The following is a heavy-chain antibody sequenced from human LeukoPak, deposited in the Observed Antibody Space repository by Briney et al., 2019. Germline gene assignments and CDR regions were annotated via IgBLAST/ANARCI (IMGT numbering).Heavy chain of an antibody. CDR2: INPSGGST. V-gene: IGHV1-46*01. CDR1: GYTFTSYY. CDR3: ARVSVVRGVISDY. Sequence: WASVKVSCKASGYTFTSYYMHWVRQAPGQGLEWMGIINPSGGSTSYAQKFQGRVTMTRNTSISTAYMELSSLRSEDTAVYYCARVSVVRGVISDYWGQGTLVTVSS. J-gene: IGHJ4*02. D-gene: IGHD3-10*01.